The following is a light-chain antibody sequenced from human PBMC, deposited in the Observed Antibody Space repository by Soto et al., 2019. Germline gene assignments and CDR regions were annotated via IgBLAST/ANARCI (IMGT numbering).Light chain of an antibody. CDR3: QQSYSTPPWT. Sequence: DIPITQSPTTLSASVRDRVTITCRASQSISSWLAWYQQKPGKAPNLLIYKASTLESGVPSRFSGSGSGTDFTLTISSLQPEDFATYYCQQSYSTPPWTFGQGTKVDI. V-gene: IGKV1-5*03. J-gene: IGKJ1*01. CDR2: KAS. CDR1: QSISSW.